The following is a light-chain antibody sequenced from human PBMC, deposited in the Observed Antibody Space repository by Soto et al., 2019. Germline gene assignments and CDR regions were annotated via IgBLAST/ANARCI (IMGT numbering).Light chain of an antibody. CDR1: QSISSW. Sequence: DIQMTQSPSTLSASVGDRVTITCRASQSISSWLAWYQQKPGKAPKLLIYDASSLESGVPSRFSGSGSGTEFTLTISSLQPDDFATYYGQQYNSYPWTFGKGTKVEIK. V-gene: IGKV1-5*01. CDR3: QQYNSYPWT. J-gene: IGKJ1*01. CDR2: DAS.